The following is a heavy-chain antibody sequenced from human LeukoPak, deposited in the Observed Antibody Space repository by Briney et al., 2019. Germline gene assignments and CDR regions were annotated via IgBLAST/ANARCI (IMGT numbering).Heavy chain of an antibody. V-gene: IGHV1-18*01. Sequence: ASVKVSCKTSGYSENFYGITWVRQVAGQGLEWMGWISAQHGQTEYAPKSQDRVTMTTDTYTNTAYMELRSLRSDDTAVYYCARGPRFGELLWHWFDPWGQGTLVTVSS. J-gene: IGHJ5*02. CDR2: ISAQHGQT. CDR1: GYSENFYG. D-gene: IGHD3-10*01. CDR3: ARGPRFGELLWHWFDP.